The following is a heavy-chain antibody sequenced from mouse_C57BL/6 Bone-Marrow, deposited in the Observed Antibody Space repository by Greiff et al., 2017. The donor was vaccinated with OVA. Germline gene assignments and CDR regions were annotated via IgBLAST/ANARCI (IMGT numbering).Heavy chain of an antibody. V-gene: IGHV1-18*01. D-gene: IGHD1-1*01. Sequence: VQLQQSGPELVKPGASVKIPCKASGYTFTDYNMDWVKQSHGKSLEWIGDINPNNGGTIYNQKFKGKATLTVDKSSSTAYMELRSLTSEDTAVYYCARVYGSTDYYAMDYWGQGTSVTVSS. CDR2: INPNNGGT. CDR3: ARVYGSTDYYAMDY. CDR1: GYTFTDYN. J-gene: IGHJ4*01.